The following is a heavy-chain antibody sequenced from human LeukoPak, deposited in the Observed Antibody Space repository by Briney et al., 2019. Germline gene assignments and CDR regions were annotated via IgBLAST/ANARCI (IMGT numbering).Heavy chain of an antibody. J-gene: IGHJ5*02. CDR1: GGSISSTRYY. D-gene: IGHD3-10*01. CDR2: IYYSGNT. Sequence: PPETLSLTCTVSGGSISSTRYYWGWIRQPPGKGLEWIGGIYYSGNTYYNPSLKSRVTMSVDRSKNQFSLKLSSVTAADTAVYYCARESGGSGMIPSAWFDPWGQGTLVTVSS. V-gene: IGHV4-39*02. CDR3: ARESGGSGMIPSAWFDP.